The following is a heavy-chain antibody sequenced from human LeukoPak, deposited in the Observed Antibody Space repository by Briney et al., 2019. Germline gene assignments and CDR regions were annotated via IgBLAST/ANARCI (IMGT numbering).Heavy chain of an antibody. Sequence: GSLRLSCAASGFTFSSYAMSWVRQAPGKGLEWVSAISGGGGSTYYADSVKGRFTISRDNSKNTLYLQMNSLRAEDAAVYYCAKNSNWYYFDYWGQGTLVTVSS. CDR3: AKNSNWYYFDY. V-gene: IGHV3-23*01. D-gene: IGHD6-13*01. J-gene: IGHJ4*02. CDR2: ISGGGGST. CDR1: GFTFSSYA.